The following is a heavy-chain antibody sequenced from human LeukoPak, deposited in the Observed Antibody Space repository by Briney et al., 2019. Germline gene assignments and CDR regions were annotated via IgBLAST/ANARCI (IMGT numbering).Heavy chain of an antibody. CDR2: IKSKTDGGTT. CDR3: SRGFLDY. V-gene: IGHV3-15*01. CDR1: GFIFSDAW. Sequence: GGSLRLSCAASGFIFSDAWMSWVRQAPGKGLEWVGRIKSKTDGGTTDYAAPVKGRFTISRDDSKNTLYLEMSSLETEDTPVYYCSRGFLDYWGQGTLVTVSS. J-gene: IGHJ4*02. D-gene: IGHD5-12*01.